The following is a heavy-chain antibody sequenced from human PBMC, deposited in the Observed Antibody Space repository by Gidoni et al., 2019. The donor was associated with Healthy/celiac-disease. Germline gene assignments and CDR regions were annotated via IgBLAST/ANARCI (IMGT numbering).Heavy chain of an antibody. V-gene: IGHV4-30-4*01. CDR2: IYYSGST. Sequence: QVQLQESGPGLVKPSQTLSITCTVSGGSISSGDYYWSWIRQPPGKGLEWIGYIYYSGSTYYNPSLKSRVTISVDTSKTQFSLKLSSVTAADTAVYYCARRWVAGYAFDIWGQGTMVTVSS. CDR3: ARRWVAGYAFDI. D-gene: IGHD1-26*01. CDR1: GGSISSGDYY. J-gene: IGHJ3*02.